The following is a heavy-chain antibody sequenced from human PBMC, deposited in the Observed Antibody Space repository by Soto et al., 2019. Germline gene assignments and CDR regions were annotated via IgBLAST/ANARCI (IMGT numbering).Heavy chain of an antibody. CDR1: GYSFTGYY. Sequence: GASVTVSCKASGYSFTGYYMHWVRQAPGQGLEWMGWINVNSGGTNYAQKFQGRVTMTRDTSINTAYMEVRRLRSDDTAVYYCARADEYNNERPKNYWGQGTLVTVSS. CDR3: ARADEYNNERPKNY. J-gene: IGHJ4*02. CDR2: INVNSGGT. D-gene: IGHD1-1*01. V-gene: IGHV1-2*02.